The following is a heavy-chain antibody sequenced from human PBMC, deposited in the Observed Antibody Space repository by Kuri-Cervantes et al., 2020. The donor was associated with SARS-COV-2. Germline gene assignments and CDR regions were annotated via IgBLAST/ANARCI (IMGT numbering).Heavy chain of an antibody. CDR2: IYYSGST. V-gene: IGHV4-59*05. CDR1: GGSISSHY. Sequence: SETLSLTCTVSGGSISSHYWSWIRQPPGKGLEWIGSIYYSGSTYYNPSLKSRVTISVDTSKNQFSLKLSSVTAADTAVYYCARPLEGGDYFDYWGQGTLVTVSS. J-gene: IGHJ4*02. D-gene: IGHD3-16*01. CDR3: ARPLEGGDYFDY.